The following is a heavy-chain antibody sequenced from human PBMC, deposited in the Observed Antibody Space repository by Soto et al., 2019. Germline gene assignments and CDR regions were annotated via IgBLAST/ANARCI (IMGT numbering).Heavy chain of an antibody. V-gene: IGHV4-34*01. CDR1: GGSFSGYY. Sequence: SETLSLTCAVYGGSFSGYYWSWIRQPPGKGLEWIGETNHSGSTNYNPSLKSRVTISVDTSKNQFSLKLSSVTAADTAVYYCARGPSVTTVTTLGVWGQGTLVTVSS. J-gene: IGHJ4*02. CDR2: TNHSGST. D-gene: IGHD4-17*01. CDR3: ARGPSVTTVTTLGV.